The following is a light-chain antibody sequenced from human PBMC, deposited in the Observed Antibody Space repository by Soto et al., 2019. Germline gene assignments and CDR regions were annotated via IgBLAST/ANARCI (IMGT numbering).Light chain of an antibody. Sequence: DIQMTQSPSTLSASVGDRVTITCRASQSISSWLAWYQQAPGKAPKLLIYEASRLESGVPSRFSGSGSGTEFTLTISSLQPEDFATYYCQQYNSHSERTFGQGTKVEIK. V-gene: IGKV1-5*03. J-gene: IGKJ1*01. CDR2: EAS. CDR3: QQYNSHSERT. CDR1: QSISSW.